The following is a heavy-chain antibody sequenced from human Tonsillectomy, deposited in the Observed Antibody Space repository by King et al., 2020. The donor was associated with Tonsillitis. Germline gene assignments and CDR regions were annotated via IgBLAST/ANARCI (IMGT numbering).Heavy chain of an antibody. V-gene: IGHV3-30*18. CDR2: ISYDGSNK. CDR3: AKDLGRGYYYYGMDV. CDR1: GFTFSSYG. Sequence: VQLVESGGGVVQPGRSLRLSCAASGFTFSSYGMHWVRQAPGKGLAWVAVISYDGSNKYYADSVKGRFTISRDNSKNTLYLQMNSLRAEDTAVYYCAKDLGRGYYYYGMDVWGQGTTVTVSS. J-gene: IGHJ6*02. D-gene: IGHD3-10*01.